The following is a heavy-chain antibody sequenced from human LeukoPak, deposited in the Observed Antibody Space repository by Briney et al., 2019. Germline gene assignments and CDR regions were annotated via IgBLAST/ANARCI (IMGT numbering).Heavy chain of an antibody. CDR1: GFTFSSYA. CDR3: ARGQVYSSSWYPLDYYFDY. CDR2: ISYDGSNK. J-gene: IGHJ4*02. D-gene: IGHD6-13*01. Sequence: GGSLRLSCAASGFTFSSYAMHWVRQAPGKGLEWVAVISYDGSNKYYADSVKGRFTISRDNSMNTLYLQMNSLRAEDTAVYYCARGQVYSSSWYPLDYYFDYWGQGTLVTVSS. V-gene: IGHV3-30-3*01.